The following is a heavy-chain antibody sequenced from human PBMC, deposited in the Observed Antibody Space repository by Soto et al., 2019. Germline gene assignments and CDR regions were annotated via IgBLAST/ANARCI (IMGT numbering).Heavy chain of an antibody. Sequence: QVQLVQSGAEVKKPGSSVKVSCKASGGTFSSYASSWVRQAPGQGLEWMGGIIPIFGTANYAQKFQGRVTITADESTSTAYMELSSLRSEDTAVYYCARAMVTYYYYGMDVWGQGTTVTVSS. D-gene: IGHD5-18*01. V-gene: IGHV1-69*01. CDR3: ARAMVTYYYYGMDV. CDR1: GGTFSSYA. CDR2: IIPIFGTA. J-gene: IGHJ6*02.